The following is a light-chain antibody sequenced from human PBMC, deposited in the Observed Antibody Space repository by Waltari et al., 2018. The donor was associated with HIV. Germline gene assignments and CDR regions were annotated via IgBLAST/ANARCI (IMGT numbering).Light chain of an antibody. Sequence: DIVMTQSPLSLPVTPGEPASISCRSSQSLLDTDGYIYLDWYLQRPGQSPQLLIYLVSNRASGVSDRFSGSGSGTDFTLKISRVEAEDVGVYYCMQALQTPWTFGQGTKVEI. CDR1: QSLLDTDGYIY. J-gene: IGKJ1*01. CDR3: MQALQTPWT. V-gene: IGKV2-28*01. CDR2: LVS.